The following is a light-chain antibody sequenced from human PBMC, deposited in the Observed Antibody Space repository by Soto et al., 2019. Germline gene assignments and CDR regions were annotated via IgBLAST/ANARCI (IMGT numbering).Light chain of an antibody. CDR2: QTS. CDR1: QYINTR. CDR3: QQLNSYPIT. J-gene: IGKJ5*01. Sequence: IVLTQSPATLYSFPGDRVTLSCMASQYINTRLAWYQHRPGQAPRLLIYQTSIRAAGIPARFSGSGSGTEFTLTISSLQSEDFATYYCQQLNSYPITFGQGTRLEIK. V-gene: IGKV3D-15*01.